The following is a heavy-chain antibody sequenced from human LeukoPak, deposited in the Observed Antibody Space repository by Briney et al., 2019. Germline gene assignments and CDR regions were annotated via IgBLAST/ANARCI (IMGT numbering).Heavy chain of an antibody. Sequence: SETLSLTCTVSGDSISSYYWSWIRQPPGKGLEWIGYIYYSGTTNYNPSLESRVTVSVDTSRNQFSLKLSSVTAADTAVYYCARATIGGRLNIDYWGQGTLVTVSS. CDR1: GDSISSYY. J-gene: IGHJ4*02. V-gene: IGHV4-59*01. CDR2: IYYSGTT. CDR3: ARATIGGRLNIDY. D-gene: IGHD3-10*01.